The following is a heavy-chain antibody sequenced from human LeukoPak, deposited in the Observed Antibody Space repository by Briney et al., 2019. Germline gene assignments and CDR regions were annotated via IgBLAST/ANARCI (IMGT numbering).Heavy chain of an antibody. CDR2: VDPEDGET. D-gene: IGHD1-26*01. CDR3: GTLGGAHDWFDA. CDR1: GYTFTDYY. J-gene: IGHJ5*02. Sequence: ASVKVSCKVSGYTFTDYYIHWVPQAPGKGLEWMGLVDPEDGETIYTENFQGRVTITADTSPDTHYMEPSTLRSENTSVYYCGTLGGAHDWFDAWGQGNLVTVSS. V-gene: IGHV1-69-2*01.